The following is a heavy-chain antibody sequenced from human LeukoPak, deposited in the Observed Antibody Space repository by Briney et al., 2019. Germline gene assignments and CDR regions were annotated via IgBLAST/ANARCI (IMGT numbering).Heavy chain of an antibody. J-gene: IGHJ4*02. CDR1: GGTFSSYA. CDR2: IIPIFGTA. V-gene: IGHV1-69*05. CDR3: ASASSGYDSSQIDY. Sequence: ASVTVSCKASGGTFSSYAINWVRQAPGQGLEWMGGIIPIFGTANYAQKFQGRVTITTDESTSTAYMELSSLRSEDTAVYYCASASSGYDSSQIDYWGQGTLVTVSS. D-gene: IGHD5-12*01.